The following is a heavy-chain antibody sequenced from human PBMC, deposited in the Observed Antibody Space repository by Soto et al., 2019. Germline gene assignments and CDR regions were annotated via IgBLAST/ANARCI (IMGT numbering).Heavy chain of an antibody. CDR3: ARHKKDVVVTAAPRRVHYYYGMDV. D-gene: IGHD2-2*01. J-gene: IGHJ6*01. CDR2: THYSGSA. CDR1: VGSISSNTYY. V-gene: IGHV4-39*01. Sequence: PSETLSVTCTFSVGSISSNTYYWGGIRQPPGKGMQSIGYTHYSGSAYYNPTVKSRVTISVDASRDQFSLRLSSVTAADTAVYYCARHKKDVVVTAAPRRVHYYYGMDVWGQGTTVTVSS.